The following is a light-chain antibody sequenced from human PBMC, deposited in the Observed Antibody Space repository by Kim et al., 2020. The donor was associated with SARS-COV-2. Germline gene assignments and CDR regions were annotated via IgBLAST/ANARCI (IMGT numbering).Light chain of an antibody. CDR3: QKYNSAPWT. J-gene: IGKJ1*01. V-gene: IGKV1-27*01. Sequence: ASVGDKVTITCRASQDIANSLAWYQQKPGKVPQVLIYAASTLQSGVPSRFSGSGSGTEFTLTIGSLQTEDVATYYCQKYNSAPWTFGPGTKVDIK. CDR1: QDIANS. CDR2: AAS.